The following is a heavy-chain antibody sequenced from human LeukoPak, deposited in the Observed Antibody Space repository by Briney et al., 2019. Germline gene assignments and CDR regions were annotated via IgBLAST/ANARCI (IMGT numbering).Heavy chain of an antibody. CDR3: ARVSRRQSFDY. CDR2: ISSSGSTI. CDR1: GFTFSSYE. D-gene: IGHD5-24*01. J-gene: IGHJ4*02. Sequence: PGGSLRLSCAASGFTFSSYEMNWVRQAPGKGLEWVSYISSSGSTIYYADSVKGRFTISRDNAKNSLYLQMNSLSAEDTAVYYCARVSRRQSFDYWGEGTLVTVS. V-gene: IGHV3-48*03.